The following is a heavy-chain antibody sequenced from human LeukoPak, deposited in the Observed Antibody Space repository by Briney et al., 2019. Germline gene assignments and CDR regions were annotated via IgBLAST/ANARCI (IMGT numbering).Heavy chain of an antibody. J-gene: IGHJ6*03. CDR2: INWNGGST. D-gene: IGHD3-3*01. CDR3: ARDGPPAYYDFWSGHYGYYYYYMDV. Sequence: TGGSLRLSCAASGFTFDDYGMSWVRQAPGKGLERVSGINWNGGSTGYADSVKGRFTISRDNAKNSLYLQMNSLRAEDTALYYCARDGPPAYYDFWSGHYGYYYYYMDVWGKGTTVTVSS. CDR1: GFTFDDYG. V-gene: IGHV3-20*04.